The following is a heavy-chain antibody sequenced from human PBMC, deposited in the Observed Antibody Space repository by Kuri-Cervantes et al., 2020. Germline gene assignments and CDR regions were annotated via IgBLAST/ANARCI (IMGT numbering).Heavy chain of an antibody. CDR3: STEATNTVRPDYYYHYIDV. V-gene: IGHV3-73*01. D-gene: IGHD4-11*01. J-gene: IGHJ6*03. CDR2: IRSKADNYAT. CDR1: GFTFTNAW. Sequence: GESLKISCAASGFTFTNAWMSWVRQAPGKGLEWVGRIRSKADNYATTYAASVEGRVTIFRDDSKNTAFLHMNSLKAEDMAVYYCSTEATNTVRPDYYYHYIDVWGKGTTVTVSS.